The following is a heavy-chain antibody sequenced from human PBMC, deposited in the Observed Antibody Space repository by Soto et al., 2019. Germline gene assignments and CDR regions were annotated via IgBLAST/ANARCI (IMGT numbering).Heavy chain of an antibody. CDR1: GFTVSKYW. CDR3: IRGRSGWNTVDV. D-gene: IGHD6-19*01. J-gene: IGHJ6*02. V-gene: IGHV3-74*03. CDR2: INIDGSSI. Sequence: EEQLVASGGGLVQPGGSLRLFCTASGFTVSKYWTHWVRQAPGKGPEWVSRINIDGSSITYPDSMKGRFTMSRDNAKNTLFLQMNRLRADDTAVYYCIRGRSGWNTVDVWGQGTTVIVS.